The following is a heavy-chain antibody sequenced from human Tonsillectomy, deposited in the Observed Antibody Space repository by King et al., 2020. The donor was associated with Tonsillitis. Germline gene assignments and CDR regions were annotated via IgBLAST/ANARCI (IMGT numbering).Heavy chain of an antibody. CDR1: GFTFDDYA. CDR2: ISWNSGNI. D-gene: IGHD6-13*01. V-gene: IGHV3-9*01. Sequence: EVQLVQSGGGLVQPGRSLRLSCAASGFTFDDYAMHWVRQAPGKGLEWGSGISWNSGNIAYADSVKGRFTISRDNAKNSLFLQMNSLRAEDTALYYCAKDSYPGIAAAGTKFLKCAMDVWGQGTTVTVSS. J-gene: IGHJ6*02. CDR3: AKDSYPGIAAAGTKFLKCAMDV.